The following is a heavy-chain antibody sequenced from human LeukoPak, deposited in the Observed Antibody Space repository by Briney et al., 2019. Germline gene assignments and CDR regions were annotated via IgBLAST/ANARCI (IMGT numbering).Heavy chain of an antibody. V-gene: IGHV3-30*03. D-gene: IGHD1-7*01. CDR1: GFTFSSYG. CDR2: ISYDGSNK. Sequence: PGGSLRLSCAASGFTFSSYGMHWVRQAPGKGLEWVAVISYDGSNKYYADSVKGRFTISRDNSQNTLYLQMNTLSPADTAIYYCATWGTSGRFDYWGQGTLVAVSS. J-gene: IGHJ4*02. CDR3: ATWGTSGRFDY.